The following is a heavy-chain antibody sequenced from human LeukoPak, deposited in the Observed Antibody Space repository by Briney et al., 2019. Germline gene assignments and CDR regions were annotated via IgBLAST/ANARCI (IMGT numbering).Heavy chain of an antibody. D-gene: IGHD3-22*01. Sequence: PSETLSLTCTVSGDSVTTTNFYWGWIRQAPGKGLEWIGSLYYGVNTYYKPSLKSRVTISVDTSLNQFSLILTSVTAADTGVYYCARVRPPYYDSTPEDAFDIWGQGTMVTVSS. J-gene: IGHJ3*02. CDR3: ARVRPPYYDSTPEDAFDI. CDR1: GDSVTTTNFY. CDR2: LYYGVNT. V-gene: IGHV4-39*01.